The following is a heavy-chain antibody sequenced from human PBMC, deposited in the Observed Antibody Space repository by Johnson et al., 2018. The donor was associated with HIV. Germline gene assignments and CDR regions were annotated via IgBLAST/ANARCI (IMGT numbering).Heavy chain of an antibody. CDR2: INWNGGTT. CDR1: GFKFDDYG. J-gene: IGHJ3*02. Sequence: VQLVESGGNVVRPGGSLRLFCAASGFKFDDYGMSWVRQVPGKGLEWVSGINWNGGTTTYADSVKGRFIISRDNSKNSLHLQMNNLSAEDTAVYYCARDLLSRAFDIWCQWTMVTVSS. V-gene: IGHV3-20*04. CDR3: ARDLLSRAFDI.